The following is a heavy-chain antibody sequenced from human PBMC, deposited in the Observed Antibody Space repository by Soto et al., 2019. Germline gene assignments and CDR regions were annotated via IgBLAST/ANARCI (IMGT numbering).Heavy chain of an antibody. J-gene: IGHJ4*02. CDR2: IYYSGST. CDR3: ARATYYYDSSGYYGYYFDY. Sequence: SETLSLTCTASGGSISSYYWSWIRQPPGKGLEWIGYIYYSGSTNYNSSLKSRVTISVDTSKNQLSLKLSSVTAADTAVYYCARATYYYDSSGYYGYYFDYWGEGTLVTVSS. CDR1: GGSISSYY. D-gene: IGHD3-22*01. V-gene: IGHV4-59*01.